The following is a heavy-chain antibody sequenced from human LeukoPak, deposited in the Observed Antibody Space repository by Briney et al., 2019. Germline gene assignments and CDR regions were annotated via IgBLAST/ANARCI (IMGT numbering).Heavy chain of an antibody. J-gene: IGHJ3*02. CDR2: IYYSGST. V-gene: IGHV4-59*12. CDR1: GGSISSYY. CDR3: AREFGASFERKAFDI. D-gene: IGHD3-16*01. Sequence: SETLSLTCTVSGGSISSYYRSWIRQPPGKGLEWIGYIYYSGSTNYNPSLKSRVTMSVDTSKNQFSLKLSSVTAADTAVYYCAREFGASFERKAFDIWGQGTMVTVSS.